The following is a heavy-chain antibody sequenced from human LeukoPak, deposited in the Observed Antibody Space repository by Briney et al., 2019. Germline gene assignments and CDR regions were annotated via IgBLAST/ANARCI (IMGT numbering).Heavy chain of an antibody. D-gene: IGHD4-17*01. J-gene: IGHJ1*01. CDR1: GYTFTSYY. CDR3: ARQGMTTPSIDFQH. V-gene: IGHV1-46*01. Sequence: ASVKVSCKAFGYTFTSYYLHWIRQAPGQGLEWMGIINPSGGSTSYAQKFQGRVTMTRDTSTSTVYMELSSLRSEDTAVYYCARQGMTTPSIDFQHWGQGTLVTVSS. CDR2: INPSGGST.